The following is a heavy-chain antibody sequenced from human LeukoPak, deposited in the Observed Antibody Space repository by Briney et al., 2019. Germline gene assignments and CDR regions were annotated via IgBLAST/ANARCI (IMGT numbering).Heavy chain of an antibody. CDR2: IYYSGST. Sequence: SETLSLTCTVSGYSISSGYYWSWIRQPPGKGLEWIGYIYYSGSTNYNPSLKSRVTISVDTSKNQFSLKLSSVTAADTAVYYCARVQDYYDSSGYYPNRSYYFDYWGQGTLVTVSS. V-gene: IGHV4-61*01. CDR3: ARVQDYYDSSGYYPNRSYYFDY. J-gene: IGHJ4*02. CDR1: GYSISSGYY. D-gene: IGHD3-22*01.